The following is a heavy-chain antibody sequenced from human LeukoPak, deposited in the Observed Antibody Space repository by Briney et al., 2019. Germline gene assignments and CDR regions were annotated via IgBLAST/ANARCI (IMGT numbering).Heavy chain of an antibody. CDR2: INHSGST. CDR1: GGSFSGYY. D-gene: IGHD3-10*01. V-gene: IGHV4-34*01. Sequence: SETLSLTCAVYGGSFSGYYWGWIRQPPGKGLEWIGEINHSGSTNYNPSLKSRVTISVDTSKNQFSLKLSSVTAADTAVYYCARPSSMVRGQTGYFDYWGQGTLVTVSS. J-gene: IGHJ4*02. CDR3: ARPSSMVRGQTGYFDY.